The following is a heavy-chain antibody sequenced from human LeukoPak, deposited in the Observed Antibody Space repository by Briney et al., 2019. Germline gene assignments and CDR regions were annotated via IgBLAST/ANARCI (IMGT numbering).Heavy chain of an antibody. CDR3: ARDRPGGSSLDY. J-gene: IGHJ4*02. CDR1: GGSISRDY. D-gene: IGHD6-13*01. Sequence: SETLSLTCTVSGGSISRDYWSWIRQPPGKGLEWIGYIYYTGSTNYNPSLKSRVTISVDTSKNQFSLKLSSVTAADTAVYYCARDRPGGSSLDYWGQGTLVTVSS. CDR2: IYYTGST. V-gene: IGHV4-59*01.